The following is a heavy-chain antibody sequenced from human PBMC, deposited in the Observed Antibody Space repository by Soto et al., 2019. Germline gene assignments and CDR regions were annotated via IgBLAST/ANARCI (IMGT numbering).Heavy chain of an antibody. V-gene: IGHV5-10-1*01. CDR3: ASDPGYSSGWYGY. CDR1: GYSFTSYW. Sequence: GESLKISCKGSGYSFTSYWISWVRQMPGKGLEWMGRIDPSDSYTNYSPSFQGHVTISADKSISTAYLQWSSLKASDTAMYYWASDPGYSSGWYGYWGQGTLVTVSS. D-gene: IGHD6-19*01. J-gene: IGHJ4*02. CDR2: IDPSDSYT.